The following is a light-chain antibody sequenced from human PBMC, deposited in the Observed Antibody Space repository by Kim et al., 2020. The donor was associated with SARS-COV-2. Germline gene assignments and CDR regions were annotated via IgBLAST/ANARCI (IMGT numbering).Light chain of an antibody. CDR1: SSDVGGYTF. J-gene: IGLJ1*01. CDR3: CSYAGSYTFV. Sequence: GQSVTISCTGTSSDVGGYTFVSWYQQHPGKAPKLTIYDVSKRPSGVPDRFSGSKSGNTASLTISGLQAEDEADYYCCSYAGSYTFVFGTGTKVTVL. CDR2: DVS. V-gene: IGLV2-11*01.